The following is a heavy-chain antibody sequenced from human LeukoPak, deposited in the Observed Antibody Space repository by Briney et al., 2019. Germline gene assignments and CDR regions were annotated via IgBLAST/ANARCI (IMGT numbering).Heavy chain of an antibody. CDR1: GGSISSGGYY. J-gene: IGHJ1*01. CDR2: IYYSGST. V-gene: IGHV4-31*03. Sequence: PSQTLSLTCTVSGGSISSGGYYWSWIRQHPGKGLEWIGYIYYSGSTYYNPSLKSRVTISVDTSKNQFSLKLSSVTAADTAVYYCATRDSSGQLRRGAAEYFQHWGQGTLVTVSS. D-gene: IGHD3-22*01. CDR3: ATRDSSGQLRRGAAEYFQH.